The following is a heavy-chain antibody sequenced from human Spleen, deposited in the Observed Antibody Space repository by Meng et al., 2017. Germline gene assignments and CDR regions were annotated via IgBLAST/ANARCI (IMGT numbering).Heavy chain of an antibody. Sequence: GGSLRLSCAASGFTFSSYAMHWVRQAPGKGLEWVAVITYDGSNKYYADSVKGRFTISRDNSKSTLYLQMNSLRAEDTAVYYCASWGYDDSNSGAFDIWGQGTMVTVSS. CDR3: ASWGYDDSNSGAFDI. V-gene: IGHV3-30*04. J-gene: IGHJ3*02. CDR2: ITYDGSNK. CDR1: GFTFSSYA. D-gene: IGHD4-17*01.